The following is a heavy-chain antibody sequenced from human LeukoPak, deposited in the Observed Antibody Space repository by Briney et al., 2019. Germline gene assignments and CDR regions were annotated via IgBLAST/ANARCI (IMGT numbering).Heavy chain of an antibody. CDR1: GVSISPYY. D-gene: IGHD3-3*01. J-gene: IGHJ3*01. CDR2: IHTSGSN. CDR3: ARLSAAVHLGAFDL. Sequence: SETLSLTCAVSGVSISPYYWAWIRQPPGKGLEWIGYIHTSGSNNQYPSLKSRVTISVDKSKNHFSLRLTSVTAADTAVYYCARLSAAVHLGAFDLWGQGTM. V-gene: IGHV4-4*09.